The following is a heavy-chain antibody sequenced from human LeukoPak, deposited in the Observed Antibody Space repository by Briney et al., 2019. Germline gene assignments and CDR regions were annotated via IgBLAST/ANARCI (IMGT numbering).Heavy chain of an antibody. Sequence: PSETLSLTCTVSGGSISSYYWSWIRQPAGKGLEWIGRIYTSGSTNYNPSLKSRVTMSVDTPKNQFSLKLSSVTAADTAVYYCARDRPYYYDSSGYYYFDYWGQGTLVTVSS. CDR2: IYTSGST. CDR3: ARDRPYYYDSSGYYYFDY. CDR1: GGSISSYY. J-gene: IGHJ4*02. V-gene: IGHV4-4*07. D-gene: IGHD3-22*01.